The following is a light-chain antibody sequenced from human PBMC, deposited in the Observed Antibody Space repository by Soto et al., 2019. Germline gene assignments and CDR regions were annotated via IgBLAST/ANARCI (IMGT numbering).Light chain of an antibody. CDR1: QSVAGY. CDR3: QHRRNQRMYT. Sequence: ELVLTQSPATLSLSPGESATLSCRASQSVAGYLAWYQQKPGQGPRLLIYDSSTRATGTPARFRGSGSGTDFNLTISSLEPEDYAVNICQHRRNQRMYTFGQGTKLEIK. J-gene: IGKJ2*01. CDR2: DSS. V-gene: IGKV3-11*01.